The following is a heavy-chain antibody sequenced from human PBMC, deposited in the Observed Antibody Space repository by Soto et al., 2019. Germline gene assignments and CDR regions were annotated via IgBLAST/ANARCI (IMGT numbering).Heavy chain of an antibody. CDR1: GFTFSSYW. D-gene: IGHD2-15*01. V-gene: IGHV3-74*01. Sequence: GGSLRLSCAASGFTFSSYWMHWVRQAPGKGLVWVSRINSDGSSTSYADSVKGRFTISRDNAKNTLYLQMNSLRAEDTAVYYCARAVLSGYGMDVWGQGTTVTVSS. J-gene: IGHJ6*02. CDR3: ARAVLSGYGMDV. CDR2: INSDGSST.